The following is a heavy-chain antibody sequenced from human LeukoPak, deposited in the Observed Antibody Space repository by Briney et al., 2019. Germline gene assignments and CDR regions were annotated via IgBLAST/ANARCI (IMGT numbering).Heavy chain of an antibody. CDR1: GGSISSSSYY. Sequence: SETLSLTCTVSGGSISSSSYYWGWIRQPPGKGLEWIGSIYYSGSTYYNPSLKSRVTIPVDTSKNQFSLKLSSVTAADTAVYYCARHYYDSSGYYYVRYWGQGTLVTVSS. CDR3: ARHYYDSSGYYYVRY. J-gene: IGHJ4*02. CDR2: IYYSGST. D-gene: IGHD3-22*01. V-gene: IGHV4-39*01.